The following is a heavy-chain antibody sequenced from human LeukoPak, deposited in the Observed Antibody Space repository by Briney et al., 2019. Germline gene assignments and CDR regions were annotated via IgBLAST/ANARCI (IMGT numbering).Heavy chain of an antibody. CDR3: AKGSGINHYHWIDP. CDR1: GFPFSNYA. J-gene: IGHJ5*02. CDR2: SGGGGST. D-gene: IGHD1-14*01. V-gene: IGHV3-23*01. Sequence: GGSLRLSCAGSGFPFSNYAMNWVRQAPGKGLEWVSGSGGGGSTYYADSVKGRFTISRDNSKNTLYLQMDSLRAEDTALYYCAKGSGINHYHWIDPWGQGTLVTVSS.